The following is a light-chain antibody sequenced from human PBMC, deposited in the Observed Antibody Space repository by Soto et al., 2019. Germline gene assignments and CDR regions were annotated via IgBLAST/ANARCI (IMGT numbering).Light chain of an antibody. CDR3: MQALQTPYT. J-gene: IGKJ2*01. CDR2: LGS. V-gene: IGKV2-28*01. Sequence: DIVMTQSPLSLPVTPGEPASISCRSSQSLLHSNGYNYLDWYLQKPGQSPQLLIYLGSNRASGVADRFSGSGSGRDFTLKISRVEAEDVGVYYCMQALQTPYTVXQGTKVDSK. CDR1: QSLLHSNGYNY.